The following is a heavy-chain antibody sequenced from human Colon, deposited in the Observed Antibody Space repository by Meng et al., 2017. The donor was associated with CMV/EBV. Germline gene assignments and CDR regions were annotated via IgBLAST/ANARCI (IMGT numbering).Heavy chain of an antibody. CDR3: ERVGGWIGSSSIFGWFDP. V-gene: IGHV1-2*02. Sequence: VQLGHAGAEVKIPGASVKVSCKGSGYTFTDYYIHWVRQAPGQGLEWMGLINSNTGATKYAQKFQNRITMTRDTSINTVYMQLSGLRSDDTAVYYCERVGGWIGSSSIFGWFDPWGQGTLVTVSS. CDR2: INSNTGAT. J-gene: IGHJ5*02. CDR1: GYTFTDYY. D-gene: IGHD6-6*01.